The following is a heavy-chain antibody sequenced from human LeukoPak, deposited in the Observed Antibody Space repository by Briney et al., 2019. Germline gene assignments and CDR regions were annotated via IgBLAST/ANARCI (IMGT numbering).Heavy chain of an antibody. D-gene: IGHD4-17*01. Sequence: ASVKVSCKASGYTFTGYYMHWVRQAPGQGLEWLGWINPNSGDTNYAQRFQGRVTMTRDTSISTAYMELNGLRSDDTAVYYCVRLKVDYDSLLPWGQGTLVTVSS. CDR3: VRLKVDYDSLLP. CDR1: GYTFTGYY. CDR2: INPNSGDT. J-gene: IGHJ5*02. V-gene: IGHV1-2*02.